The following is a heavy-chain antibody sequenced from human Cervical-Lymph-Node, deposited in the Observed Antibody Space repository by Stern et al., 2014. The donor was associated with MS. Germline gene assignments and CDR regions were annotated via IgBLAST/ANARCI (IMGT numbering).Heavy chain of an antibody. CDR3: ARGHIPYAYNYLFDY. V-gene: IGHV3-33*01. Sequence: VQLVESGGGVVQPGTSLRLSCAASGFTFSSYGMPWVRQAPGKGLEWVALAWYDGSTAYYTNSGKGRFTISRDNSKNTLSLQMNSLTAEDTAVYYCARGHIPYAYNYLFDYWGQGTLVTVSS. D-gene: IGHD5-24*01. CDR2: AWYDGSTA. J-gene: IGHJ4*02. CDR1: GFTFSSYG.